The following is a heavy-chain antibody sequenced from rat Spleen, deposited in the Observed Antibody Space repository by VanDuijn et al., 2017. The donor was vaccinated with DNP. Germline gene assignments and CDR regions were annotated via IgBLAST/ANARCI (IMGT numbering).Heavy chain of an antibody. J-gene: IGHJ2*01. Sequence: EVQLVESGGGLVQPGRSLKLSCAASGFTFSDYNMAWVRQAPKKGLEWVATISNTGDNTYYSDSVKGRFSLSRDNAKSTLYLQVNSLRSEDTATYYCTRGHTTGMYWGQGVMVTVSS. CDR1: GFTFSDYN. CDR2: ISNTGDNT. CDR3: TRGHTTGMY. D-gene: IGHD1-7*01. V-gene: IGHV5S23*01.